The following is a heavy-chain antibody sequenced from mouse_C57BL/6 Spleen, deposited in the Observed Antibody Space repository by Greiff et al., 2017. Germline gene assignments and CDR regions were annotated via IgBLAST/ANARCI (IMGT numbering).Heavy chain of an antibody. J-gene: IGHJ2*01. Sequence: EVHLVESGGGLVKPGGSLKLSCAASGFTFSSYAMSWVRQTPEKRLEWVATISDGGSYTYYPDNVKGRFTISRDNAKNNLYLQMSHLKSEDTAMYYCARGRIYDGYSYFDYWGQGTTLTVSS. CDR3: ARGRIYDGYSYFDY. D-gene: IGHD2-3*01. V-gene: IGHV5-4*01. CDR2: ISDGGSYT. CDR1: GFTFSSYA.